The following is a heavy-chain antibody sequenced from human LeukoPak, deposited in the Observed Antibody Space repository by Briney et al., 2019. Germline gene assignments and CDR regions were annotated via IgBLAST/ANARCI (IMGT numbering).Heavy chain of an antibody. J-gene: IGHJ4*02. CDR2: ISSSSSYI. V-gene: IGHV3-21*01. D-gene: IGHD6-6*01. Sequence: PGGSLRLSCAVSGFTFSSYSMNWVRQAPGKGLEWVSSISSSSSYIYYADSVKGRFTISRDNAKNSLYLQMNSLRAEDTAVYYCARDRGTSSNFDYWGQGTLVTVSS. CDR3: ARDRGTSSNFDY. CDR1: GFTFSSYS.